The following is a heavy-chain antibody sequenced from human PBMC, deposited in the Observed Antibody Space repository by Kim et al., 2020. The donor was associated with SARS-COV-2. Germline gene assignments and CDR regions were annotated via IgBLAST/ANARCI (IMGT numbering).Heavy chain of an antibody. Sequence: GGSLRLSCAASGFTFSSYGMHWVRQAPGKGLEWVAVISYDGSNKYYADSVKGRFTISRDNSKNTLYLQMNSLRAEDTAVYYCAKALDDFWSGYFRADYF. V-gene: IGHV3-30*18. D-gene: IGHD3-3*01. J-gene: IGHJ4*01. CDR1: GFTFSSYG. CDR2: ISYDGSNK. CDR3: AKALDDFWSGYFRADYF.